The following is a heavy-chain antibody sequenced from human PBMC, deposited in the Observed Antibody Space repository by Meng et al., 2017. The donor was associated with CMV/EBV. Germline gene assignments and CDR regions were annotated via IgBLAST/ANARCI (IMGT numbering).Heavy chain of an antibody. CDR3: ARDGSSSVYYYYGMDV. Sequence: SETLSLTCTVSGGSISSSSYYWGWIRQPPGKGLEWIGSIYYSGSTYYNPSLKSRVTISVDTSKNQFSLKLSSVTAADTAVYYCARDGSSSVYYYYGMDVWDQGTTVTVSS. CDR1: GGSISSSSYY. CDR2: IYYSGST. V-gene: IGHV4-39*07. J-gene: IGHJ6*02. D-gene: IGHD6-6*01.